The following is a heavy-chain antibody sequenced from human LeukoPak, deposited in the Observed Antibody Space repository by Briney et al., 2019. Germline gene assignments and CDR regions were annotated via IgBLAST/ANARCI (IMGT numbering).Heavy chain of an antibody. CDR1: GYTFTSYD. D-gene: IGHD3-16*01. CDR2: MNPNSGNT. V-gene: IGHV1-8*01. J-gene: IGHJ4*02. Sequence: ASVKVSCKASGYTFTSYDINWVRQATGQGLEWMGWMNPNSGNTGYAQKFQGRVTMTRNTSISTAYMELSSLRSEDTAVYYCAKVYYDYVLINRVFDYWGQGTLVTVSS. CDR3: AKVYYDYVLINRVFDY.